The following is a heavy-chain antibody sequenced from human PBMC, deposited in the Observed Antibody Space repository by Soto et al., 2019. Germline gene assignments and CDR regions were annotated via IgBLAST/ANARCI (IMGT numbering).Heavy chain of an antibody. D-gene: IGHD3-3*01. Sequence: PGGSLRLSCAASGFTFSDYYMSWIRQAPGKGLEWVSYISSSGSTIYYADSVKGRFTISRDNAKNSLYLQMNSLRAEDTAVYYCASTYYDFWSGYSKDAFDIWGQGTMVTVSS. V-gene: IGHV3-11*01. CDR1: GFTFSDYY. J-gene: IGHJ3*02. CDR2: ISSSGSTI. CDR3: ASTYYDFWSGYSKDAFDI.